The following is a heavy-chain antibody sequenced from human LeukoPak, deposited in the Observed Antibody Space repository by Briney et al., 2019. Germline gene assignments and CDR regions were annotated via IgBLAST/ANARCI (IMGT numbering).Heavy chain of an antibody. CDR2: ISYSGST. CDR1: GGPISSYY. D-gene: IGHD5-18*01. V-gene: IGHV4-59*01. J-gene: IGHJ5*01. CDR3: ARGRYSYGGGGSWFDP. Sequence: PSETLSLTCTVSGGPISSYYWSWIRQPPGKGLECVGYISYSGSTNYNPSLKSRVTISVDTSKNQFSLQLNSVTAADTAVYYCARGRYSYGGGGSWFDPWGEARLVTVAS.